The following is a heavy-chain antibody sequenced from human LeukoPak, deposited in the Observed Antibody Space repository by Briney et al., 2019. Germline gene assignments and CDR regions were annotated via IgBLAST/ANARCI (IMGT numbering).Heavy chain of an antibody. Sequence: ASVKVSCKASGYTFTSYYMHWVRQAPGQGLEWMGIINPSGGSTSYAQKFQGRVTMTRDMSTSTVYMELSSPRSEDTAVYYCARNADYDFWSGYSYNWFDPWGQGTLVTVSS. CDR3: ARNADYDFWSGYSYNWFDP. CDR1: GYTFTSYY. CDR2: INPSGGST. J-gene: IGHJ5*02. V-gene: IGHV1-46*01. D-gene: IGHD3-3*01.